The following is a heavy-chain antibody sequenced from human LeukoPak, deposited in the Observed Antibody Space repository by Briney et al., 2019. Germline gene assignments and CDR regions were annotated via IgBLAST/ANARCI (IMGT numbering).Heavy chain of an antibody. D-gene: IGHD3-3*01. Sequence: GGSLRLSCAASGFTFNSYWMSWVRQAPGKGLEWVANIKQDGSEKYYVDSVRGRFTISRDNAKNSLYLQMNSLRAEDTAVYYCARGLRFLEWLSLEYNWFDPWGQGTLVTVSS. J-gene: IGHJ5*02. CDR3: ARGLRFLEWLSLEYNWFDP. V-gene: IGHV3-7*01. CDR1: GFTFNSYW. CDR2: IKQDGSEK.